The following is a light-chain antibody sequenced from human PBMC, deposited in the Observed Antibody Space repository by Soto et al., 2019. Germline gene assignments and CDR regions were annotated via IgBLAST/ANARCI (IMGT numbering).Light chain of an antibody. CDR2: GAS. Sequence: EIVLTQSPGTLSLSPGERATLSCRASQSVSSSYLAWYQQKPGQAPRLLIYGASSRATGIPDRFSGSGSGTDFTLTISRLEPEAFAVYYCQQYCSSPLTFGGGTKVESK. J-gene: IGKJ4*01. CDR3: QQYCSSPLT. V-gene: IGKV3-20*01. CDR1: QSVSSSY.